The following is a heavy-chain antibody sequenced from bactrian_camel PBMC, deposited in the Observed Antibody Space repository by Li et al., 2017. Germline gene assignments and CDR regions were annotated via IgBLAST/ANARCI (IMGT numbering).Heavy chain of an antibody. CDR1: GYPDSDLC. CDR3: AALGGLGCTADGKWREIRDYAF. Sequence: HVQLVESGGGSVRAGGSLRLSCAVSGYPDSDLCLRWFRQAPGKEREGVARISIGGGITTYGDFVKGRFTISRDNAKNTVYLQMNCLKPEDTAMYYCAALGGLGCTADGKWREIRDYAFWGQGTQVTVS. V-gene: IGHV3S68*01. CDR2: ISIGGGIT. D-gene: IGHD1*01. J-gene: IGHJ4*01.